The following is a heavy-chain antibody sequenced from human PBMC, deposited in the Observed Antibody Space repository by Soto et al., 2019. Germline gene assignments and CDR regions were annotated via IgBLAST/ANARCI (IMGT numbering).Heavy chain of an antibody. CDR3: ARRRASDYGGNNNPYYFDY. CDR1: GYTFTNYA. Sequence: ASVKVSCKASGYTFTNYALHWVRQAPGQGLEWMGWINAGNGNTKYSQKFQGRVTITRDTSASTAYMELSSLRSEDTAVYYCARRRASDYGGNNNPYYFDYWGQGTLVTVSS. J-gene: IGHJ4*02. D-gene: IGHD4-17*01. CDR2: INAGNGNT. V-gene: IGHV1-3*01.